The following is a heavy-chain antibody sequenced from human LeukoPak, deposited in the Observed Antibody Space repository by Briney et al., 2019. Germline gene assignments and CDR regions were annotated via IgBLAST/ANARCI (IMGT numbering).Heavy chain of an antibody. CDR1: GFTFSSYW. J-gene: IGHJ3*02. D-gene: IGHD3-3*01. CDR2: IKQDGSEK. Sequence: GGSLRLSCAASGFTFSSYWMSWVRQAPGKGLEWVANIKQDGSEKYYVDSVKGRFTIPRDNAKNSLYLQMNSLRAEDTAVYYCARATHYDFWSGRRAFDIWGQGTMVTVSS. V-gene: IGHV3-7*01. CDR3: ARATHYDFWSGRRAFDI.